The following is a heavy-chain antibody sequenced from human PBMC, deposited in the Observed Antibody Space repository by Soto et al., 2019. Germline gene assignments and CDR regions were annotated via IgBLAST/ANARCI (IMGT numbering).Heavy chain of an antibody. D-gene: IGHD4-17*01. CDR1: GGTFSSYA. CDR3: ARGGLGYGGQDAFDI. V-gene: IGHV1-69*13. CDR2: IIPIFGTA. J-gene: IGHJ3*02. Sequence: SVKVSCKASGGTFSSYAISWVRQAPGQGLEWMGGIIPIFGTANYAQKFQGRVTITADESTSTAYMELSSLRSEDTAVYYCARGGLGYGGQDAFDIWGQGTMVTVSS.